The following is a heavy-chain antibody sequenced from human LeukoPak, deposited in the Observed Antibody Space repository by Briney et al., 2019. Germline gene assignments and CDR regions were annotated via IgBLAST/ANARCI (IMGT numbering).Heavy chain of an antibody. V-gene: IGHV3-49*03. Sequence: PGGSLRLSYAASGFTFSTYAMTWIRQAPGKGLEWVGFIRSKAYGETADYAASVKGRFTISRDDSKAIAYLQMNSLKTEDTAVYHCTRDRGAYNLYDYWGQGTLVTVSS. CDR3: TRDRGAYNLYDY. CDR2: IRSKAYGETA. J-gene: IGHJ4*02. D-gene: IGHD1-1*01. CDR1: GFTFSTYA.